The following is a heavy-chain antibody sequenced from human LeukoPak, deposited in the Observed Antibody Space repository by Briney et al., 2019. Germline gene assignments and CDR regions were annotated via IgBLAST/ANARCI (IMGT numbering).Heavy chain of an antibody. J-gene: IGHJ4*02. V-gene: IGHV3-7*01. CDR1: GFTFSRNL. Sequence: PGGSLRLSSAASGFTFSRNLMTWVRQAPGKGLEWVANIYQDGSEKYYVDSVRGRFTISRDNAKNTLYLQMNSLRAEDTAVYFCASERPSSSWYDYWGQGTLVTVSS. D-gene: IGHD6-13*01. CDR3: ASERPSSSWYDY. CDR2: IYQDGSEK.